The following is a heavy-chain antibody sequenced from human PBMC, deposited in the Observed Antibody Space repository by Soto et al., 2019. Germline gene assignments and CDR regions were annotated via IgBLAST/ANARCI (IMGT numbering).Heavy chain of an antibody. CDR2: IYHSGST. CDR3: ARGWGIAAAGSDY. D-gene: IGHD6-13*01. J-gene: IGHJ4*02. V-gene: IGHV4-4*02. CDR1: GGSISSSNW. Sequence: SETLSLQCPVSGGSISSSNWWSRVRQPPGKGLEWIGEIYHSGSTNYNPSLKSRVTISVDKSKNQFSLKLNSVTAADTAVYYCARGWGIAAAGSDYWGQGTLVTVAS.